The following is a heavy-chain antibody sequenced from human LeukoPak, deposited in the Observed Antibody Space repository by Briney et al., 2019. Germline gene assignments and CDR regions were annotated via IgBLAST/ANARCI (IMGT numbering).Heavy chain of an antibody. D-gene: IGHD6-19*01. CDR2: INHSGST. Sequence: PSETLSLTCAVYGGSFSGYYWSWIRQPPGKGLEWIGEINHSGSTNYNPSLKSRVTISVDTSKNQFSLKLSSVTAADTAVYYCARRPIAVADLYYFDYWGQGTLVTVSS. CDR3: ARRPIAVADLYYFDY. V-gene: IGHV4-34*01. J-gene: IGHJ4*02. CDR1: GGSFSGYY.